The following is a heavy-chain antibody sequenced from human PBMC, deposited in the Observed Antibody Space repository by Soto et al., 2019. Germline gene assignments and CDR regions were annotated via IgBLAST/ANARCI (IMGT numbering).Heavy chain of an antibody. D-gene: IGHD3-3*01. CDR3: ARDWTYGFDV. V-gene: IGHV1-69*01. CDR1: GGTISSSYA. J-gene: IGHJ6*02. Sequence: QVRLVQSGAEVKKPGSSVKVSCKASGGTISSSYAISWVRQAPGQGLEWMGGIIPIFGTPNYAQKFLGRVTITADEFRNTAYMELSTLSSEDTAVYYCARDWTYGFDVWGQGTTVTVSS. CDR2: IIPIFGTP.